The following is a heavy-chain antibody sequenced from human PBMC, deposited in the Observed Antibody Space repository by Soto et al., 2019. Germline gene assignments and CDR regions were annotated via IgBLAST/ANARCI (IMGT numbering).Heavy chain of an antibody. J-gene: IGHJ4*02. CDR1: GVKFSNYA. V-gene: IGHV3-23*01. CDR2: ISATGGGT. D-gene: IGHD3-16*01. CDR3: EKDRRAGGPSAFYFDF. Sequence: GGSLRLSCAASGVKFSNYAMSWVRQAPGKGLEWVSLISATGGGTYYADSVKGRFTISRDNSHNTLYLQVHSLTAEDTAVYYCEKDRRAGGPSAFYFDFWGQGAQVTVS.